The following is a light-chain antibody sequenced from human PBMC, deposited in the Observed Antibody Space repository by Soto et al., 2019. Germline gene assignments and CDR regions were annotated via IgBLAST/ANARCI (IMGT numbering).Light chain of an antibody. CDR3: CSFADSSIYV. CDR2: EDS. V-gene: IGLV2-23*01. CDR1: SSDVGSYNL. Sequence: QSALTKPASVSGSPGQSITISCTGNSSDVGSYNLVSWYQQHPGKAPKLIIYEDSKRPSGVSNRFSGSKSGNTASLTISGLQTEDLADYSSCSFADSSIYVFGTGSKVTVL. J-gene: IGLJ1*01.